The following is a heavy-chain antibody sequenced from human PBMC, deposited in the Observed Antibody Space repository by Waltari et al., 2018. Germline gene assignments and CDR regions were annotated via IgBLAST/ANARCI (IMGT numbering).Heavy chain of an antibody. CDR2: IGGTT. D-gene: IGHD1-20*01. J-gene: IGHJ4*02. CDR1: GSIFSSYE. V-gene: IGHV3-48*03. Sequence: EVQLVESGGGLAQPGGSLRPAGVPSGSIFSSYEMNWVRQAPGKGLEWISYIGGTTHYADSVKGQFTISRDNAKNSLYLQMNSLSAEDTAVYYCARDSGTCRGDNCNHFDYWGPGTLVTVSS. CDR3: ARDSGTCRGDNCNHFDY.